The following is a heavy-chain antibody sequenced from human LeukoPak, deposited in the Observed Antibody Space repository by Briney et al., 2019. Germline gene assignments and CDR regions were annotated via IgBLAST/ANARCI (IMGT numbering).Heavy chain of an antibody. D-gene: IGHD3-10*01. J-gene: IGHJ4*02. Sequence: GGSLRLSWQASGFIFTDYAMSWVRQAPGKGLEGVSSINNGGGGTFFADSVKGRFTISRDDSRGMVYLQMNSLSAEDTAVYYCARSGLATCHYWGQGTLVTVSS. CDR3: ARSGLATCHY. CDR2: INNGGGGT. CDR1: GFIFTDYA. V-gene: IGHV3-23*01.